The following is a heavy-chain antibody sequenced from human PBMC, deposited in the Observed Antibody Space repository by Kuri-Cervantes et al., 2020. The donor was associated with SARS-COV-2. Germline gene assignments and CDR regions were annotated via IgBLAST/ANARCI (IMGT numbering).Heavy chain of an antibody. Sequence: GSLRLSCTVSGGSISSYYWSWIRQPPGKGLEWIGYIYYSGSTNYNPSLKSRVTISVDTSKNQFSLKLSSVTAADTAVYYCARGDCSGGSCYGMDVWGQGTLVTVSS. V-gene: IGHV4-59*01. CDR1: GGSISSYY. CDR2: IYYSGST. D-gene: IGHD2-15*01. CDR3: ARGDCSGGSCYGMDV. J-gene: IGHJ6*02.